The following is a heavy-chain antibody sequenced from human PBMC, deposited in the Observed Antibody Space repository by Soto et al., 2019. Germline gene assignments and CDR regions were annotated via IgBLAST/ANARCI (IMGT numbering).Heavy chain of an antibody. D-gene: IGHD3-22*01. CDR2: ISAYNGNT. CDR1: GYTFTSYG. Sequence: ASVKVSCKASGYTFTSYGISWVRQAPGQGLEWMGWISAYNGNTNYAQKLQGRVTMTTDTSTSTAYMELRSLRSDDTAVYYCARDPDDRYYYDSSGYYDRALYDYWGQGTLVTVSS. V-gene: IGHV1-18*01. CDR3: ARDPDDRYYYDSSGYYDRALYDY. J-gene: IGHJ4*02.